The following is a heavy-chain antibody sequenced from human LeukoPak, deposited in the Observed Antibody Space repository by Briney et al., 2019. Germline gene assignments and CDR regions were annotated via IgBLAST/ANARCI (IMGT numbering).Heavy chain of an antibody. Sequence: AGGSLRLPCAASGFTFSSYAMSWVRQAPGKGLEWVSAISGSGGSTYYADSVKGRFTISRDSSKNTLYLQMNSLRAEDTAVYYCAKARAGYSSYYFDYWGQGTLVTVSS. J-gene: IGHJ4*02. D-gene: IGHD5-24*01. CDR1: GFTFSSYA. CDR3: AKARAGYSSYYFDY. V-gene: IGHV3-23*01. CDR2: ISGSGGST.